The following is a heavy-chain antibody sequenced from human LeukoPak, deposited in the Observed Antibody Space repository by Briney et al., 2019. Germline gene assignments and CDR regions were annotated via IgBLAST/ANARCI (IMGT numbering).Heavy chain of an antibody. CDR3: ARLSAVAFDI. CDR1: GGSLSSSSYY. D-gene: IGHD2-15*01. Sequence: SETLSLTCTVSGGSLSSSSYYWGWIRQPPGKGLEWIGSVYYSGSTYYNPSLKSRVTISVDTSRNQFSLTLSSVTAADTAVYYCARLSAVAFDIWGQGTVVTVSS. J-gene: IGHJ3*02. V-gene: IGHV4-39*01. CDR2: VYYSGST.